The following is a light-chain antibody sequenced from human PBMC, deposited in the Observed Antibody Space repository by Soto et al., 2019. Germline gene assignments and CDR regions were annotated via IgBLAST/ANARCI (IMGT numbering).Light chain of an antibody. CDR1: QSVSSN. Sequence: EIVMTQSPDTLSVSPGERATLSCRASQSVSSNLAWHQQKPGQAPRLLIDGASTRATGIPARFSGSGSGTEFTLTISSLQSEDFAVYYCQQYINWPRTFGQGTKVEIK. J-gene: IGKJ1*01. CDR2: GAS. V-gene: IGKV3-15*01. CDR3: QQYINWPRT.